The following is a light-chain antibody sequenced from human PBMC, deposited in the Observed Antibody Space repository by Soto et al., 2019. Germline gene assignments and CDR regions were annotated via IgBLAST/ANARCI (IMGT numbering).Light chain of an antibody. V-gene: IGKV3-15*01. J-gene: IGKJ1*01. CDR3: HQYNNWPGT. CDR2: GAS. CDR1: QSVSSK. Sequence: EIVLTQSPGTLSVSPGERATLSCRASQSVSSKLAWCQQKPGQAPRLLFYGASTGATGIPARFSGSGSETEFTLSISSLQSEDFAVYYCHQYNNWPGTFGQGTKVEIK.